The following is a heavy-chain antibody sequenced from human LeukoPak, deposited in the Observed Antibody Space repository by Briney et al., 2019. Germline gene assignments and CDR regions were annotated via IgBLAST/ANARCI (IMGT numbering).Heavy chain of an antibody. Sequence: SETLSLTCTVSGDSISGYYWSWIRQPPGKGLEWIGEINHSGSTNYNPSLKSRVTISVDTSKNQFSLKLSSVTAADTAVYYCARYFLRVRSGSYYFDYWGQGTLVTVSS. J-gene: IGHJ4*02. CDR2: INHSGST. D-gene: IGHD1-26*01. CDR3: ARYFLRVRSGSYYFDY. CDR1: GDSISGYY. V-gene: IGHV4-34*01.